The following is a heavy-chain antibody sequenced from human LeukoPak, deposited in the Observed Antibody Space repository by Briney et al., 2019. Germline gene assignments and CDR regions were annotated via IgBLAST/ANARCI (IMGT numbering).Heavy chain of an antibody. CDR2: INHSGST. J-gene: IGHJ4*02. D-gene: IGHD3-3*01. Sequence: KPSETLSLTCAVYGGSFSGYYWSWIRQPPGKGLEWIGEINHSGSTNYNPSLKSRVTISVDTSKNQFSLKLSSVTAADTAVYYCARGWVTTFGVVIGPDYWGQGTLVTVSS. CDR3: ARGWVTTFGVVIGPDY. V-gene: IGHV4-34*01. CDR1: GGSFSGYY.